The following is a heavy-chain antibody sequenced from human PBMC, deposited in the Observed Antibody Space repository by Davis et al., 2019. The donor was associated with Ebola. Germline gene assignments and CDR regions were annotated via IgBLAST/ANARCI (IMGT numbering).Heavy chain of an antibody. D-gene: IGHD3-10*01. CDR3: ARDLATSSGAHFFYFGMDV. Sequence: ASVKVSCKASGYRFSAYYMHWVRQAPGQGLEWMGRIKPDSGGTNYAQRFQGRVTMTRDTSISTVYMELRRLTSDDTAVYYCARDLATSSGAHFFYFGMDVWGEGTSVAVSS. J-gene: IGHJ6*04. CDR1: GYRFSAYY. V-gene: IGHV1-2*06. CDR2: IKPDSGGT.